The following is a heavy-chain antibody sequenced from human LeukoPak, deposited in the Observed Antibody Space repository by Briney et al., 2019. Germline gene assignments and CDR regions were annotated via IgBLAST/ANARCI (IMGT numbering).Heavy chain of an antibody. V-gene: IGHV1-18*01. Sequence: ASVKVSCKTSGYTFVSYAINWVRQAPGQGLEWMGWISAYNGNTNYAQKLQGRVTMTTDTSTSTAYMELRSLRSDDTAVYYCARDSGHYYGSVLDYWGQGTLVTVSS. D-gene: IGHD3-10*01. J-gene: IGHJ4*02. CDR2: ISAYNGNT. CDR3: ARDSGHYYGSVLDY. CDR1: GYTFVSYA.